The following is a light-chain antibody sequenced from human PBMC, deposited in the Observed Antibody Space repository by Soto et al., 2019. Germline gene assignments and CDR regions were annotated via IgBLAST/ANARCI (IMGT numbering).Light chain of an antibody. V-gene: IGLV2-8*01. Sequence: QSVLTQPPSASGSPGQSVTISCTGTSSDGCGYNYVSWYQQYPGRAPKLMIYEVTKRPSGVPDRFSGSKSGNTASLTVSGLQAEDEADYYCSSYAASNNFYFVFGGGTKVTVL. CDR2: EVT. CDR3: SSYAASNNFYFV. CDR1: SSDGCGYNY. J-gene: IGLJ3*02.